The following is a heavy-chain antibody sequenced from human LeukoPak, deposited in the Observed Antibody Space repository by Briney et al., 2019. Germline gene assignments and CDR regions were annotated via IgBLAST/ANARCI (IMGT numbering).Heavy chain of an antibody. J-gene: IGHJ4*02. D-gene: IGHD3-10*01. CDR3: AKRGPIYSATPGNYFDH. Sequence: PGGSLRLSCAASGFTFSSYAMSWVRQAPGKRLEWVSAISGSGGSTYYADSVKGRFTISRDNSKNTLYLQMNGLRAEDTAVYYCAKRGPIYSATPGNYFDHWGQGTLVTVSS. CDR2: ISGSGGST. CDR1: GFTFSSYA. V-gene: IGHV3-23*01.